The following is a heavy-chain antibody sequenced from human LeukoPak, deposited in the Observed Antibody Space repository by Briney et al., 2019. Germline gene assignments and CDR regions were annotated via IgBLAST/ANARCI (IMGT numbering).Heavy chain of an antibody. D-gene: IGHD7-27*01. CDR2: IRANGETT. CDR1: GFTFSSYE. CDR3: GRDLNWGAFNI. J-gene: IGHJ3*02. V-gene: IGHV3-23*01. Sequence: GGSLRLSCAASGFTFSSYEMNWVRHAPGKGLEWVSGIRANGETTYYADSVRGRFTISRDNSRSMVWLQMNSLTAEDTAMYYCGRDLNWGAFNIRGLGTLVTVSS.